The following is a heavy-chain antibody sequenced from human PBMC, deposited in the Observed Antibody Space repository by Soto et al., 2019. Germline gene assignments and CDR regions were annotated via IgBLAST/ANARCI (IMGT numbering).Heavy chain of an antibody. Sequence: QVQLVQSGAEVRRPGASVKVSCKASGYTFASYDINWVRQTTGQGLEWMGWMNPSSGNTGYAQKFQGRVTMTRNNSISPAYMELSSLRSEDTAVYYCARGWGYCSGGTCYNNWFAPWGQGTLVTVSS. CDR3: ARGWGYCSGGTCYNNWFAP. J-gene: IGHJ5*02. D-gene: IGHD2-15*01. V-gene: IGHV1-8*01. CDR1: GYTFASYD. CDR2: MNPSSGNT.